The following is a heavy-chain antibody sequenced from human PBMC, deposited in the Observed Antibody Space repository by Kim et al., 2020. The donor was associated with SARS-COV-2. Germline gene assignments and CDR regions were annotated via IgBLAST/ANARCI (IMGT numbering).Heavy chain of an antibody. D-gene: IGHD5-12*01. CDR1: GFTFSSYA. CDR3: ARDPLWLQFFDY. J-gene: IGHJ4*02. CDR2: ISYDGSNK. V-gene: IGHV3-30-3*01. Sequence: GGSLRLSCAASGFTFSSYAMHWVRQAPGKGLEWVAVISYDGSNKYYADSVKGRFTISRDNSKNTLYLQMNSLRAEDTAVYYCARDPLWLQFFDYWGQGTLVTVSS.